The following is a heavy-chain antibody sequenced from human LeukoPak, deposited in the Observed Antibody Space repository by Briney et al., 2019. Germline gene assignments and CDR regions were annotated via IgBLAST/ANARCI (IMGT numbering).Heavy chain of an antibody. Sequence: PSETLSLTCILSGGSISSYYWSWIRQPAGKGLEWIGRIYTSGSTNYNPSLKSRVTMSVDTSKNQFSLKLSSVTAADTAVYYCARFRVPAAYFDYWGQGTLVTVSS. CDR3: ARFRVPAAYFDY. J-gene: IGHJ4*02. D-gene: IGHD2-2*01. CDR2: IYTSGST. V-gene: IGHV4-4*07. CDR1: GGSISSYY.